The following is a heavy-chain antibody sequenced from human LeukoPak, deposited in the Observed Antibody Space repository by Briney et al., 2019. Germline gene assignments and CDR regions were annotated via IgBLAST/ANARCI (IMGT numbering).Heavy chain of an antibody. V-gene: IGHV3-21*01. CDR2: ISSTSSYI. CDR3: ARVGYSSGWYFDY. Sequence: GGSLRLSCAASGFTFSTYSMNWVRQTPGKGLEWVSSISSTSSYIYYADSVKGRFTISRDNAQKSLYLQMNSLRAEDTAVYYCARVGYSSGWYFDYWGQGTLVTVSS. D-gene: IGHD6-19*01. J-gene: IGHJ4*02. CDR1: GFTFSTYS.